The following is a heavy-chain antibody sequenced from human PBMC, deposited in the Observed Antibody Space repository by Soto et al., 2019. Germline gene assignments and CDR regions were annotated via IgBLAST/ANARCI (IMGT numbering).Heavy chain of an antibody. CDR3: ARTRRDGYNFYY. CDR2: IYYSGST. D-gene: IGHD5-12*01. CDR1: GGSISSGGYY. J-gene: IGHJ4*02. V-gene: IGHV4-31*03. Sequence: SETLSLTCTVSGGSISSGGYYWSWIRQHPGKGLEWIEYIYYSGSTYYNPSLKSRVTISVDTSKNQFSLKLSSVTAEDTAVYYCARTRRDGYNFYYWGQGTLVTVSS.